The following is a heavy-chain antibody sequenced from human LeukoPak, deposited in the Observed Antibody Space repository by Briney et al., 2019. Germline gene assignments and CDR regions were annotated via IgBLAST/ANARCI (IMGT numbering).Heavy chain of an antibody. CDR3: AISSGPGYFDL. Sequence: ASETLSLTCAVYGGSFSDFHWSWLRQPPGKGLEWIGEINHGGSTKYNPSLKSRVTISVDTSKNQLYLKLSSVTAADTAVYYCAISSGPGYFDLWGRGTLVTVSS. V-gene: IGHV4-34*01. D-gene: IGHD3-10*02. CDR2: INHGGST. J-gene: IGHJ2*01. CDR1: GGSFSDFH.